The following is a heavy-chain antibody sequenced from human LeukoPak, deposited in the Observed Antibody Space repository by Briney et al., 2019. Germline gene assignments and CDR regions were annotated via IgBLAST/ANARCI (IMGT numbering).Heavy chain of an antibody. CDR1: GYTLTELS. V-gene: IGHV1-24*01. J-gene: IGHJ1*01. D-gene: IGHD2-21*02. CDR2: FDPEDGET. CDR3: ARGLGDLLVFQH. Sequence: ASVKVSCKVSGYTLTELSMHWVRQAPGKGLEWMGGFDPEDGETIYAQKFQGRVTMTEDTSTDTAYMELNRLRSDDTAVYYRARGLGDLLVFQHWGQGTLVTVSS.